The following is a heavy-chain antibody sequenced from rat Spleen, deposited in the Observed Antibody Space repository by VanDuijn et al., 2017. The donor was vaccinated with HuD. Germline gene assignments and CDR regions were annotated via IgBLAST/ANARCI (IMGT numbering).Heavy chain of an antibody. V-gene: IGHV2S8*01. CDR1: GFSLTTYG. Sequence: QVQLKESGPGLVQASRTLSLTCTVSGFSLTTYGVGWVRQPPGKGLEWIAAISSGGTSYYNSVLNPRVSISRDISKSQVFLKMNSLQTEDTAMYFCARGWERFAYWGQGTLVTVSS. CDR3: ARGWERFAY. D-gene: IGHD5-1*01. CDR2: ISSGGTS. J-gene: IGHJ3*01.